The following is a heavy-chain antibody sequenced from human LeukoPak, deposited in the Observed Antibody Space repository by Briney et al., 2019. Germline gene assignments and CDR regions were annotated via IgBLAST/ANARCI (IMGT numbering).Heavy chain of an antibody. CDR2: FNSDTGNT. CDR3: VRGGPNKSGWTLDY. V-gene: IGHV1-3*01. J-gene: IGHJ4*02. Sequence: ASVKVSCKASGGTFSSYAISWVRQAPGQGLEWMGWFNSDTGNTDYSQKFQGRVTISRDTSANTAYMELNRLGPEDTAVFYCVRGGPNKSGWTLDYWGQGTLVTVSS. CDR1: GGTFSSYA. D-gene: IGHD6-19*01.